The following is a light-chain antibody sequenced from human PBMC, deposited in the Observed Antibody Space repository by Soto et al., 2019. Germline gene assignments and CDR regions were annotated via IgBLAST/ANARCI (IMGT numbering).Light chain of an antibody. CDR2: EVR. V-gene: IGLV2-14*01. Sequence: QSALTQPASVSGSAGQSLTISCSGTMRDVGAYNLVSWYQQHPGTAPKRIIYEVRNRPSGISSRFSGSRSGNTASLTFSGLQFEDEGDYYCSANTARSTLGLGGGLKLTVL. CDR3: SANTARSTLG. CDR1: MRDVGAYNL. J-gene: IGLJ3*02.